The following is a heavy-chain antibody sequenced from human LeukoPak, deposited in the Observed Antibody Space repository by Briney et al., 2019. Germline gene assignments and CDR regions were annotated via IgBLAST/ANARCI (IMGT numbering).Heavy chain of an antibody. J-gene: IGHJ4*02. CDR2: IRYDGSNK. D-gene: IGHD3-10*01. Sequence: GGSLRLSCAASGFTFSSYGMHWVRQAPGKGLEWVAFIRYDGSNKYYADSVKGRFTISRDNSKNTLYLQMNSLRAEDTAVYYCASLAITMVRGVFPYYFDYWGQGTLVTVSS. CDR3: ASLAITMVRGVFPYYFDY. CDR1: GFTFSSYG. V-gene: IGHV3-30*02.